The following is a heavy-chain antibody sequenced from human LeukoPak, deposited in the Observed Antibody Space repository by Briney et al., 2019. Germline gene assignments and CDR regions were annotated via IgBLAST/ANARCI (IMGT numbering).Heavy chain of an antibody. CDR3: ASTPPIGVAGVNWFDP. V-gene: IGHV3-23*01. D-gene: IGHD6-19*01. Sequence: GGSLRLSCAASGFTFSSYSMSWVRQAPGKGLEWVSAISGSGGSTYYADSVKGRFTISRDNSKNTLYRQMNSLRAEDTAVYYCASTPPIGVAGVNWFDPWGQGTLVTVSS. J-gene: IGHJ5*02. CDR1: GFTFSSYS. CDR2: ISGSGGST.